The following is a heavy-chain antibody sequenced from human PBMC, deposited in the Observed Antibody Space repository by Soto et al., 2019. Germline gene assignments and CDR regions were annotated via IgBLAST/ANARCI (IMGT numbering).Heavy chain of an antibody. CDR3: ASHPDIFDY. CDR2: ISHSGRT. V-gene: IGHV4-34*01. CDR1: GGSFSDSY. Sequence: QVQLQQWGAGLLKPSETLSLTCTVYGGSFSDSYWSWVRQPPGKRLDWIGEISHSGRTNYNPSLESRVTISIDTSKNQFSLELTSVTAADTAVYYCASHPDIFDYWGQGTLVTVSS. J-gene: IGHJ4*02.